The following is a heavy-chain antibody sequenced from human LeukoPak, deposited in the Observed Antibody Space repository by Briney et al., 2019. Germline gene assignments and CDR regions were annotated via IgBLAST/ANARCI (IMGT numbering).Heavy chain of an antibody. V-gene: IGHV3-23*01. Sequence: PGGSLRLSCAASGFTFSSYAMSWVRQAPGKGLEWVSAISGSGGSTYYADSVKGRFTISRDNSKNTLFLQMISPRVEDTAVYYCAKVPSGWYVDYFDYWGQGTLVTVSS. CDR3: AKVPSGWYVDYFDY. D-gene: IGHD6-19*01. J-gene: IGHJ4*02. CDR1: GFTFSSYA. CDR2: ISGSGGST.